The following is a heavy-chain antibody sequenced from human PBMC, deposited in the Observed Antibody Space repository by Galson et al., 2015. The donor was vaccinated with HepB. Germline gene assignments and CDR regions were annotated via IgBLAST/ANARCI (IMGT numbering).Heavy chain of an antibody. J-gene: IGHJ4*02. V-gene: IGHV3-23*01. CDR2: ISVSGGST. Sequence: SLRLSCAASGFTFSSYAMSWVRQAPGKGLEWVSVISVSGGSTYYPDSVKGRFTNSRDNSKNTLYLQMDSLRAEDTAIYYCAKAYSSAWRGASDYWGQGTLVTVSS. CDR1: GFTFSSYA. CDR3: AKAYSSAWRGASDY. D-gene: IGHD6-19*01.